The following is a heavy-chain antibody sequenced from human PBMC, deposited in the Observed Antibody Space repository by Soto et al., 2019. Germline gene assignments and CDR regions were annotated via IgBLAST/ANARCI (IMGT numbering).Heavy chain of an antibody. J-gene: IGHJ4*02. CDR1: GGSFSSHA. V-gene: IGHV1-69*06. Sequence: QVQLAQSGAEVKKPGSSVKVSCKASGGSFSSHAITWVRQAPGQGLEWMGGIIPISDTAHYAQNFQGRVTMTADKSTSTDYMELSSIRSEDTALYSGANMLAGCLEYWGQGTQVTVSS. CDR3: ANMLAGCLEY. D-gene: IGHD3-10*02. CDR2: IIPISDTA.